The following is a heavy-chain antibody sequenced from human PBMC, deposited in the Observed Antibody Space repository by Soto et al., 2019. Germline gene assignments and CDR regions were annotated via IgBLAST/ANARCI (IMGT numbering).Heavy chain of an antibody. CDR2: ISCNGGFI. D-gene: IGHD6-19*01. J-gene: IGHJ1*01. Sequence: EVQLVESGGGLVQPGRSLRLSCAASGFTFDDYAMHWVRQAPGKGLEWVSGISCNGGFIGYGDSVKGRFTISRDNPKESVYREMNTMIPDHTACYSCAKDASNSGWFLDFHHWGQGTLVTVSS. CDR1: GFTFDDYA. V-gene: IGHV3-9*01. CDR3: AKDASNSGWFLDFHH.